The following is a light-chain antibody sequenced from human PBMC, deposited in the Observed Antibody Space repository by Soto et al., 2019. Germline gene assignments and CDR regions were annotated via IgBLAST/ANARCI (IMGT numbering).Light chain of an antibody. V-gene: IGLV1-44*01. Sequence: QSVLNQPPSASGTPGQTGTISCSESRSNVGRNAVSWYQQVPGMAPKLLVFATNKRPSGVPDRFSGSASGASSSLAISGLQSEDEADYYCAAWDDTLNGKLFRGGTKLTVL. CDR2: ATN. CDR1: RSNVGRNA. CDR3: AAWDDTLNGKL. J-gene: IGLJ2*01.